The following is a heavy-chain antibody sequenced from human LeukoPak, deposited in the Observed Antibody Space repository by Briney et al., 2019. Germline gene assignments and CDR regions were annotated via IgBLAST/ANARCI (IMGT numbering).Heavy chain of an antibody. D-gene: IGHD6-13*01. J-gene: IGHJ4*02. Sequence: GGSLRLSCAASGFTFDDYAMHWVRQAPGKGLEWVSGISWNSGSIGYADSVKGRFTISRDNAKNSLYLQMNGLRAEDTALYYCAKDTDGAAAGTTWGHWGQGTLVTVSS. CDR1: GFTFDDYA. CDR3: AKDTDGAAAGTTWGH. CDR2: ISWNSGSI. V-gene: IGHV3-9*01.